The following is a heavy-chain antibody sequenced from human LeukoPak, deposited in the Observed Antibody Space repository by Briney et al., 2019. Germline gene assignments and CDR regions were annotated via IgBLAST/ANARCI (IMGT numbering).Heavy chain of an antibody. CDR2: IYTSGST. CDR1: GGSISSGSYY. Sequence: PSETLSLTCTVSGGSISSGSYYWSWIRQPAGKGLEWIGRIYTSGSTNYNPSLKSRVTISVDTSKNQFSLKLSSLTAADTAVYFCARDRRAGTGVDYWGQGTLVTVSS. CDR3: ARDRRAGTGVDY. J-gene: IGHJ4*02. D-gene: IGHD6-13*01. V-gene: IGHV4-61*02.